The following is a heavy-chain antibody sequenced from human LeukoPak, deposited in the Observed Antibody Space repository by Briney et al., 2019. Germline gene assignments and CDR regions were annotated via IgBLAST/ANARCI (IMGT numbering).Heavy chain of an antibody. D-gene: IGHD4-11*01. CDR1: GGIVRSYY. Sequence: GGSLRLSCVASGGIVRSYYMTWVRQAPGKGLEWVSVMYSVRNTYYADSVKGRVAVSRDNVKNTVFLQMSNLRSSGMAVYYCARSYSNHLFGMDVWGQGTTVTVTS. V-gene: IGHV3-66*01. J-gene: IGHJ6*02. CDR2: MYSVRNT. CDR3: ARSYSNHLFGMDV.